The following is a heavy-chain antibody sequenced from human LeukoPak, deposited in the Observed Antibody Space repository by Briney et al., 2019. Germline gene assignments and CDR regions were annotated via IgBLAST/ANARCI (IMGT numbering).Heavy chain of an antibody. CDR2: IIPIIGIA. J-gene: IGHJ3*02. CDR3: ARISATNHSFDI. V-gene: IGHV1-69*04. Sequence: SVKVSCKASGGTFSSYALSWVRQAPGQGLEWMGKIIPIIGIANYAQKFQGRVTITADKSTSTAYMELSSLRSEDTAVYYCARISATNHSFDIGGQGTMVTVSS. CDR1: GGTFSSYA.